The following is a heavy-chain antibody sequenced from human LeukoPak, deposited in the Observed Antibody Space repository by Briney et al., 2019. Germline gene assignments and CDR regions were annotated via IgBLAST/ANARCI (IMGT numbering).Heavy chain of an antibody. Sequence: SETLSLTCAVSGGSISIGGYSWSWIRQPPGKGLEWIGYIYHSGSTYYNPSLKSRVTISVDRSKNQFSLKLSSVTAADTAVYYCARDSGMVRGEAYYYYGMDVWGKGTTVTVSS. D-gene: IGHD3-10*01. CDR3: ARDSGMVRGEAYYYYGMDV. J-gene: IGHJ6*04. CDR1: GGSISIGGYS. CDR2: IYHSGST. V-gene: IGHV4-30-2*01.